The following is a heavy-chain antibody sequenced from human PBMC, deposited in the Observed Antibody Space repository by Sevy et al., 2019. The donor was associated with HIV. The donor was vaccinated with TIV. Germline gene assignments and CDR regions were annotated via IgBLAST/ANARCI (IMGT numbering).Heavy chain of an antibody. CDR3: AKHRGIAAANDAFDI. V-gene: IGHV3-23*01. CDR1: GFTFSSYA. Sequence: GGCLRLSCAGSGFTFSSYAMSWVRQAPGKGLEWISEISGIGGSTYYADSVKGRFTISRDNSKNTLYLQMNSLRVDDTAAFYCAKHRGIAAANDAFDIWGQGTMVTVS. D-gene: IGHD6-13*01. J-gene: IGHJ3*02. CDR2: ISGIGGST.